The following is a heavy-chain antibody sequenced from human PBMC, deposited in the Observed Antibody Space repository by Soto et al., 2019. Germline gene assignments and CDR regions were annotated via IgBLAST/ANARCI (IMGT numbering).Heavy chain of an antibody. CDR1: GFTFSSYW. J-gene: IGHJ4*02. CDR2: INQDGSEK. Sequence: VQLVESGGGLVQPGGSLRLSCAASGFTFSSYWMDWVRQAPGKGLEWVANINQDGSEKNYVDSVKGRFTISRDNAKNSLYLHMSSLTAEDSALYYCSRSLDYWGQGTLVTVSS. CDR3: SRSLDY. V-gene: IGHV3-7*01.